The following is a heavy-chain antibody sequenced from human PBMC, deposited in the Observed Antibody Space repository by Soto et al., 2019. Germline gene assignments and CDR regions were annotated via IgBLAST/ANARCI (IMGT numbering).Heavy chain of an antibody. Sequence: SETLSLTCTVSGGSISSRRYFWGWIRQPPGKGQEWIGSIYYSGSTYYNPSLKSRGTISVDTSKNQFSLNLSSVTAADTAVYYCARPVSGYYYAMDVWGPGITVTVSS. D-gene: IGHD3-10*01. V-gene: IGHV4-39*01. CDR3: ARPVSGYYYAMDV. CDR2: IYYSGST. CDR1: GGSISSRRYF. J-gene: IGHJ6*02.